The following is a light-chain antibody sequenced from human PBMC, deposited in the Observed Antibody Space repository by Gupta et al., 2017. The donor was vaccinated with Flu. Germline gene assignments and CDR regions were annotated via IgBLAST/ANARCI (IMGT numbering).Light chain of an antibody. V-gene: IGKV2-28*01. CDR3: RQYVQTRQT. Sequence: DIVMTQCPLSLPVTPREPASISCRSSQSLLHSNGYNYLDWYLQKPGQSPQLLIYWGSNRASGVPDRFSGSGSGTDFTLKISRVEAEDVGVYYCRQYVQTRQTFGQGTKVEIK. CDR1: QSLLHSNGYNY. CDR2: WGS. J-gene: IGKJ1*01.